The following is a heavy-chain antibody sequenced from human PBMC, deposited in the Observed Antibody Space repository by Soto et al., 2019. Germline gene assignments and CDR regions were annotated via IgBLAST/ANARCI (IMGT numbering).Heavy chain of an antibody. D-gene: IGHD2-8*02. J-gene: IGHJ5*02. CDR1: GFTFSSYA. CDR3: ARDPSDSLVGVWLKNWFDP. CDR2: ISYDGSNK. Sequence: QVQLVESGGGVVQPGRSLRLSCAASGFTFSSYAMHWVRQAPGKGLEWVAVISYDGSNKYYADSVKGRFTISRDNSKNTLYLQMNSLRAEDTAVYYCARDPSDSLVGVWLKNWFDPWGQGTLVTVSS. V-gene: IGHV3-30-3*01.